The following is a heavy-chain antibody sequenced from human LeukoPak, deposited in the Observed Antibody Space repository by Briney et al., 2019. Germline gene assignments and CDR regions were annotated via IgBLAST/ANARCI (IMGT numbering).Heavy chain of an antibody. CDR1: GGSISSGSYY. CDR2: IYTSGST. D-gene: IGHD2-15*01. J-gene: IGHJ5*02. V-gene: IGHV4-61*02. CDR3: ARHVVVVAATHWFDP. Sequence: SETLSLTCTVSGGSISSGSYYWSWIRQPAGKGLEWIGRIYTSGSTNYNPSLKSRVTISVDTSKNQFSLKLSSVTAADTAVYYCARHVVVVAATHWFDPWGQGTLVTVSS.